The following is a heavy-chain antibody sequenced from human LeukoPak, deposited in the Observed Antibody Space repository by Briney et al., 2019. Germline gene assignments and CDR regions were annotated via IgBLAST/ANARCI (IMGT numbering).Heavy chain of an antibody. J-gene: IGHJ4*02. Sequence: RASVKVSCKASGYTFTGYYMHWVRQAPGQGLEWMGWINPNSGGTNYAQKFQGRVTMTRDTSISTAYMELSSLRSEDTAVYYCERDVYCSSTPCSYYFDYWGQGTLVTVSS. V-gene: IGHV1-2*02. CDR1: GYTFTGYY. CDR2: INPNSGGT. CDR3: ERDVYCSSTPCSYYFDY. D-gene: IGHD2-2*01.